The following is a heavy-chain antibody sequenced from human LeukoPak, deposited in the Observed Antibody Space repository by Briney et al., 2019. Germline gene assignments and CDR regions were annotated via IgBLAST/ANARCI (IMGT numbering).Heavy chain of an antibody. J-gene: IGHJ3*02. CDR2: INPNSGGT. CDR3: AHVIAVAGTTTDAFDI. D-gene: IGHD6-19*01. V-gene: IGHV1-2*02. Sequence: ASVKVSCKASGYTFTGYYMHWVRQAHGQGLEWLGWINPNSGGTNYAQKFQGRVTMTRDTSISTAYMELSRLRSDDTAVYYCAHVIAVAGTTTDAFDIWGQGTMVTVSS. CDR1: GYTFTGYY.